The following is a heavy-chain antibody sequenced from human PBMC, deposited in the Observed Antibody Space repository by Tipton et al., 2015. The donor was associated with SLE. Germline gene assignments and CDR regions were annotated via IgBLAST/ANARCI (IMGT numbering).Heavy chain of an antibody. J-gene: IGHJ4*02. V-gene: IGHV3-53*05. CDR2: IHSGGST. D-gene: IGHD4-17*01. Sequence: GSLRLSCAASGFTVSSNYMSWVRQAPGKGLEWVSVIHSGGSTYYADSVKGRFAISRDNSKNTLYLQMNSLRAEDTAVYYCARGGRGYGDLDYWGQGTLVTVSS. CDR3: ARGGRGYGDLDY. CDR1: GFTVSSNY.